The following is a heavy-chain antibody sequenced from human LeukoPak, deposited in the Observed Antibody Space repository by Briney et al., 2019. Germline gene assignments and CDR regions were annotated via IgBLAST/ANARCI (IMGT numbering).Heavy chain of an antibody. Sequence: SETLSLTCTVSGGSISSGDYYWSWIRQPPGKGLDWIGYIYYSGSPYYNPSLKSRVTISLDMSKNQFSLKLSYVTAADTAVYYCAREPAAMGFDYWGQGTLVTVSS. V-gene: IGHV4-30-4*01. D-gene: IGHD2-2*01. J-gene: IGHJ4*02. CDR2: IYYSGSP. CDR1: GGSISSGDYY. CDR3: AREPAAMGFDY.